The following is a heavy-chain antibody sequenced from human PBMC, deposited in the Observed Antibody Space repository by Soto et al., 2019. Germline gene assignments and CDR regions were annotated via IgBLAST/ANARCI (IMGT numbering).Heavy chain of an antibody. V-gene: IGHV3-23*01. D-gene: IGHD3-16*01. Sequence: SLRLSCAGTGFNFGGYAMSWVRQAPGKGLEWVSTLSSDGSRAYYADSVRGRFTVSRDNSKSTLYLRMNSLRADDTAIYYCAKRGGYAISFYDSWGQGTLVTVS. CDR3: AKRGGYAISFYDS. J-gene: IGHJ4*02. CDR2: LSSDGSRA. CDR1: GFNFGGYA.